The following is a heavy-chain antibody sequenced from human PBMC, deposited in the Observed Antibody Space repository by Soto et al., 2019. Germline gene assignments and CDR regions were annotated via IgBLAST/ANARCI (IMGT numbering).Heavy chain of an antibody. V-gene: IGHV3-23*01. J-gene: IGHJ4*02. D-gene: IGHD3-10*01. CDR2: ISGSGGST. CDR3: AKSLVPLRPQTFDY. CDR1: GFTFRSSP. Sequence: PGGSLRLSCAVSGFTFRSSPMSWVRRAPGKGLEWVSGISGSGGSTYYADSVRGRFTITRDNSKNTLYLQMNSLRAEDTAVYYCAKSLVPLRPQTFDYWGQGTLVTVSS.